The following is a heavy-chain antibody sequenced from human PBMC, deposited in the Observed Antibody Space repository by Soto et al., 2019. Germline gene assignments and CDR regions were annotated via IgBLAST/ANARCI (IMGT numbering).Heavy chain of an antibody. CDR1: GGSISSGGYY. V-gene: IGHV4-31*03. J-gene: IGHJ6*02. D-gene: IGHD4-4*01. CDR3: ARDHRKNSNYPFFGMDV. Sequence: KPSETLSLTCTVSGGSISSGGYYWSWIRQHPGKGLEWIGYIYYSGSTYYNPSLKSRVTISVDTSKNQFSLKLSSVTAADTAVYYCARDHRKNSNYPFFGMDVWGQGTTVTV. CDR2: IYYSGST.